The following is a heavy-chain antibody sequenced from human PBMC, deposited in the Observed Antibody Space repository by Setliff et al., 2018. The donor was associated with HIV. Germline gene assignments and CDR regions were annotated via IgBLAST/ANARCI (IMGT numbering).Heavy chain of an antibody. CDR3: TRGDKLEGWFDP. CDR2: IIPFFRTT. D-gene: IGHD1-1*01. Sequence: ASVKVSCKASGGTFSTYSMNWVRQAPGQGLEWMGGIIPFFRTTNYAQKFQGRVTITTDESTSTAYMELSSLRSEDTAVYYCTRGDKLEGWFDPWGQGTLVTVSS. V-gene: IGHV1-69*05. J-gene: IGHJ5*02. CDR1: GGTFSTYS.